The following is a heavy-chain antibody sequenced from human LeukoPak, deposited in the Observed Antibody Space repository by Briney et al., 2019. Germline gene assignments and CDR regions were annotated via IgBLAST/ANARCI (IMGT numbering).Heavy chain of an antibody. J-gene: IGHJ4*02. CDR2: ISSGGDKI. CDR1: GFPFSSYE. Sequence: PGGSLRLSCAASGFPFSSYEMNWVRQAPGKRPQWVSYISSGGDKIYYAASVKGRFTISRDNAKNSLYLQIDSLRADDTAVYYCARPNREYSYAHFDYWGQGTLVTVSS. V-gene: IGHV3-48*03. CDR3: ARPNREYSYAHFDY. D-gene: IGHD5-18*01.